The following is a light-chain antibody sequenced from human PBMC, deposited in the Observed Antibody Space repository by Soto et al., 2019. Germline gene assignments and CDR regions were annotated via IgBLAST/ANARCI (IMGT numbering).Light chain of an antibody. CDR3: QQSYSTPLT. Sequence: DIQMTQSPSSLSASVGDRVTITCRASQSISSYLNWNQQKPGKAPKLLIYAASSLQSGVQSRFSGSGSGTDFTLTISSLQPEDFATYYCQQSYSTPLTFGPGTKVDIK. V-gene: IGKV1-39*01. CDR1: QSISSY. CDR2: AAS. J-gene: IGKJ3*01.